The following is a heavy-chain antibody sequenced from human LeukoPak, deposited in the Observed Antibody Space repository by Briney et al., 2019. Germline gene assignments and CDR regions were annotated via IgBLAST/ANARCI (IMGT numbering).Heavy chain of an antibody. CDR2: INHSGST. J-gene: IGHJ5*02. Sequence: SETLSLTCAVYGGSFSGYYWSWIRQPPGKGLEWIGEINHSGSTNYNPSLKSRVTISVDTSKNQFSLKLSSVAAADTAVYYCARDPGIAAAVSWLDPWGQGNLVTVSS. CDR3: ARDPGIAAAVSWLDP. V-gene: IGHV4-34*01. D-gene: IGHD6-13*01. CDR1: GGSFSGYY.